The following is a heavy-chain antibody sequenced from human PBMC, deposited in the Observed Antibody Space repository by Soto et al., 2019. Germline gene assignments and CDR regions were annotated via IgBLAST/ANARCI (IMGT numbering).Heavy chain of an antibody. CDR1: GGSFSGYY. CDR2: INHSGST. CDR3: ARSGETRHYYDFWSGYYRSPTYYYGMDV. J-gene: IGHJ6*02. V-gene: IGHV4-34*01. Sequence: SETLSLTCAVYGGSFSGYYWSWIRQPPGKGLEWIGEINHSGSTNYNPSLKSRVTISVGTSKNQFSLKLSSVTAADTAVYYCARSGETRHYYDFWSGYYRSPTYYYGMDVWGQGTTVTVSS. D-gene: IGHD3-3*01.